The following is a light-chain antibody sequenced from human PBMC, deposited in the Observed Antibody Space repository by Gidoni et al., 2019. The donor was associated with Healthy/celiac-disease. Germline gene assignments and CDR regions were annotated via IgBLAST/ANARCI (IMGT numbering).Light chain of an antibody. CDR1: KLGDKY. J-gene: IGLJ2*01. V-gene: IGLV3-1*01. Sequence: SYELTQPPPVSVSPGQTASINCSGDKLGDKYACWYQQKPGQSPVLVIYQDSKRPSGIPERFSGSNSGNTATLTISGTQAMDEADYYCQAWDSSSHVVFGGGTKLTVL. CDR2: QDS. CDR3: QAWDSSSHVV.